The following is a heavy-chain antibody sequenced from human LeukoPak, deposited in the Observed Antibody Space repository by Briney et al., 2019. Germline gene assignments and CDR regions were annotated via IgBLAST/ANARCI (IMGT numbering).Heavy chain of an antibody. D-gene: IGHD3-16*01. CDR3: TRVRGTAYYFDY. J-gene: IGHJ4*02. V-gene: IGHV3-49*03. Sequence: GGSLRLSCTASGFTFGDYAMSWFRQAPGKGLEWVGFIRSKAYGGTTEYAASVKGRFTISRDDSKSIAYLQMNSLKAEDTALYYCTRVRGTAYYFDYWGQGTLVTVSS. CDR2: IRSKAYGGTT. CDR1: GFTFGDYA.